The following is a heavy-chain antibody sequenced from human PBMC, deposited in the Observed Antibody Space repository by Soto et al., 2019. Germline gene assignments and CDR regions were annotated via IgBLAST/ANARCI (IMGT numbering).Heavy chain of an antibody. CDR1: GYSFTSYW. CDR3: ARNSYSGSYYGAFDI. CDR2: IDPSDSYT. D-gene: IGHD1-26*01. J-gene: IGHJ3*02. V-gene: IGHV5-10-1*01. Sequence: GESLKISCKGSGYSFTSYWISWVRQMPGKGLEWMGRIDPSDSYTNYSPSFQGHVTISADKSISTAYLQWSSLKASDTAMYYCARNSYSGSYYGAFDIWGQGTMVTVSS.